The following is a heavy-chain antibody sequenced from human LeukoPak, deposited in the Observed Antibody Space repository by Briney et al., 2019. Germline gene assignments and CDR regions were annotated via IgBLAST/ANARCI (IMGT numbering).Heavy chain of an antibody. CDR2: ITYDGYYK. CDR3: ARDLAPVVRASPLGY. CDR1: GFTFTNYG. Sequence: GGSLRLSCASSGFTFTNYGMHWVRQSPGKGLEWVALITYDGYYKYYSDSVKGRFTISSDTSKNKLYLQMNSLRAEDTAVYYCARDLAPVVRASPLGYWGQGTLVTVSS. D-gene: IGHD3-10*01. V-gene: IGHV3-30*03. J-gene: IGHJ4*02.